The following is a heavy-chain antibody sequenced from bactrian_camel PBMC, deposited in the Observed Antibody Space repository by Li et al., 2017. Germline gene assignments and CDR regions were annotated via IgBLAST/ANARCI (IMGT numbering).Heavy chain of an antibody. D-gene: IGHD3*01. Sequence: HVQLVESGGGSVQAGGFVRLSCQVSGYPNSRNCMGWFRQAPGKEREGVATLGSDGKTTYANFAKGRFTISPDNAKNIMYLQMNNVKPEDTAMYYCNIEQSKLLPGCRGQGGSYWGQGTQVTVS. CDR2: LGSDGKT. CDR1: GYPNSRNC. V-gene: IGHV3S53*01. J-gene: IGHJ4*01. CDR3: NIEQSKLLPGCRGQGGSY.